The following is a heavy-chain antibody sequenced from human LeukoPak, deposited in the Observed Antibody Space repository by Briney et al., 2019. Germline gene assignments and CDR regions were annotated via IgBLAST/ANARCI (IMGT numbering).Heavy chain of an antibody. D-gene: IGHD5-18*01. CDR1: GGSSSSYY. J-gene: IGHJ4*02. CDR2: IYYSGST. Sequence: SETLSLTCTVSGGSSSSYYWSWIRQPPGKGLEWIGYIYYSGSTNYNPSLKSRVTISVDTSKNQFSLKLSSVTAADTAVYYCAREGSYGIDYWGQGTLVTVSS. V-gene: IGHV4-59*01. CDR3: AREGSYGIDY.